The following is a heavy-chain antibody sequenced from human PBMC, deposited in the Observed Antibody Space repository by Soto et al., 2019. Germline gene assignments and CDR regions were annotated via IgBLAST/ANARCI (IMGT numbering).Heavy chain of an antibody. V-gene: IGHV4-59*08. CDR1: GGSISNYY. J-gene: IGHJ4*02. Sequence: QVQLQESGPGLVKPSETLSLTCTVSGGSISNYYWSWIRQPPGKGLEWIGYIYYSGSTRYNPSLKRRVPISVDTSKNQFSLKLSSVTAADTAVYYCARHGPIAAAGTVFDYWGQGTLVTVSS. CDR3: ARHGPIAAAGTVFDY. CDR2: IYYSGST. D-gene: IGHD6-13*01.